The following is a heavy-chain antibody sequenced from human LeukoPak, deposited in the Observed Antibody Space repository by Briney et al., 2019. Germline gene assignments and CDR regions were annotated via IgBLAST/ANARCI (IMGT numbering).Heavy chain of an antibody. CDR1: GFTFSDYY. CDR2: ISSGSDYI. J-gene: IGHJ6*02. Sequence: GGSLRLSCAASGFTFSDYYMNWVRQAPGKGLEWLSSISSGSDYIYYADSVKGRFTISRDNTKKSLYLQMTSLRAEDAAVYYCAREYSSRTNYYGMDVWGQGTTVTVSS. CDR3: AREYSSRTNYYGMDV. D-gene: IGHD6-13*01. V-gene: IGHV3-21*01.